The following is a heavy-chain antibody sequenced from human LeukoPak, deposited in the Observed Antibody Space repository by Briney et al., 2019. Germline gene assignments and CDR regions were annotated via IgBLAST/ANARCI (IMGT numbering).Heavy chain of an antibody. J-gene: IGHJ4*02. CDR3: TREWGAAADY. CDR2: INDNGSTR. V-gene: IGHV3-23*01. CDR1: GFTFSNYA. D-gene: IGHD6-13*01. Sequence: GGSLRLSCGASGFTFSNYAMSWVRQAPGKGLEWVSGINDNGSTRFYAASVKGRFTLSRDSSKNTLYLQMNSLRPEDTAVYYCTREWGAAADYWGQGTLVTVSS.